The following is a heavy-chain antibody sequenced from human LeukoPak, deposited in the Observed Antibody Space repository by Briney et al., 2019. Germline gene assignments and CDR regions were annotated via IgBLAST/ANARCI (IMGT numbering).Heavy chain of an antibody. D-gene: IGHD5-12*01. CDR2: MNPNSGNT. V-gene: IGHV1-8*01. CDR1: GYTFTSYD. Sequence: GASVKVSCKASGYTFTSYDINWVRQATGQGLEWMGWMNPNSGNTGYAQKFQGRVTMTRNTSISTAYMELSSLRSEDTAVYYCARKDAWLENWFDPWGQGTLVTVSS. CDR3: ARKDAWLENWFDP. J-gene: IGHJ5*02.